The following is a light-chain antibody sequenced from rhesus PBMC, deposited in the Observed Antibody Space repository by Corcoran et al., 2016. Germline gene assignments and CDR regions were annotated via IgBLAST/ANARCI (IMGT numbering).Light chain of an antibody. CDR3: QQYYDYPLT. J-gene: IGKJ4*01. CDR2: AAS. Sequence: DIQMTQSPSALSASVGDRVTISCRASQNIYRNLAWYQQKPGKAPKVLIYAASTFQSGTPSRFSGSGSGTDFTLTISSRQPEDSAVYYCQQYYDYPLTFGGGTKVELK. CDR1: QNIYRN. V-gene: IGKV1S8*01.